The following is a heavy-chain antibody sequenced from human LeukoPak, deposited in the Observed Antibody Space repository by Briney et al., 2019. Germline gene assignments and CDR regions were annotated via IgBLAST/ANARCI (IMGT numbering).Heavy chain of an antibody. V-gene: IGHV4-59*01. CDR1: SGSISSYY. CDR2: IYYSGST. D-gene: IGHD6-19*01. CDR3: ARDLGLSSGWVFDN. J-gene: IGHJ4*02. Sequence: SETLSLTCTVYSGSISSYYWSWIRQPPGKGLEWVGYIYYSGSTNYNPSLKSRVTISVDTSKNQFSLKLSSVTAADTAVYYCARDLGLSSGWVFDNWGQGTLVTVSS.